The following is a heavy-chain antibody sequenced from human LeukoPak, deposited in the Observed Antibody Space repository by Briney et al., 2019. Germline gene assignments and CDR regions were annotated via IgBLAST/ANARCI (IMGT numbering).Heavy chain of an antibody. D-gene: IGHD3-3*01. CDR2: IYYSGST. J-gene: IGHJ5*02. CDR3: ARGVNYDFWSGQRTNWFDP. Sequence: SETLSLTCTVSGGSISSHYWSWIRQPPGKGLEWIGYIYYSGSTNYNPSLKSRVTISVDTSKNQFSLKLSSVTAADTAVYYCARGVNYDFWSGQRTNWFDPWGQGTLVTVSS. CDR1: GGSISSHY. V-gene: IGHV4-59*11.